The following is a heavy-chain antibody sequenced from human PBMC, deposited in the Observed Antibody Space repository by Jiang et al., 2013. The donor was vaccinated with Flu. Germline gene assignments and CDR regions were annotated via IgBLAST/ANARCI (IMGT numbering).Heavy chain of an antibody. CDR1: GGSISSSSYC. V-gene: IGHV4-39*01. CDR3: AGHNAGYRYGYTYYYGMDV. D-gene: IGHD5-18*01. CDR2: IYYSGST. Sequence: GSGLVKPSETLSLTCTVSGGSISSSSYCWGWIRQPPGKGLEWIGNIYYSGSTYYNPSLKSRVTISVDTSKNQFSLKLSSVTAADTAVYYCAGHNAGYRYGYTYYYGMDVWGQGTTVTVSS. J-gene: IGHJ6*02.